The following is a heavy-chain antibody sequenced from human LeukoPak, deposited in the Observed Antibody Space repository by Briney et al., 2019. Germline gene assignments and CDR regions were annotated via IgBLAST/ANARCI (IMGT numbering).Heavy chain of an antibody. CDR3: ARDGCSSTSCYHDAFDI. V-gene: IGHV1-18*01. CDR2: ISAYNGNT. Sequence: ASVKVSCKASGYTFTSYGISWVRQAPGQGLEWMGWISAYNGNTNYAQKLQGRATMTTDTSTSTAYMELRSLRSDDTAVYYCARDGCSSTSCYHDAFDIWGQGTMVTVSS. CDR1: GYTFTSYG. D-gene: IGHD2-2*01. J-gene: IGHJ3*02.